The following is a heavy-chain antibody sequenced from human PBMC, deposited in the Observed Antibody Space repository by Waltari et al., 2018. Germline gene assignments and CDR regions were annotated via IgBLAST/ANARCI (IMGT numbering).Heavy chain of an antibody. Sequence: QVQLVQSGAEVKKPGASVKVSCKVSGYTLTELSMHWVRQAPGKGLEWMGGFDPEDGETIYAQKFQGRVTMTEDTSTDTAYMELSSLRSEDTAVYYSATDRHSSGWFYWYFDLWGRGTLVTVSS. CDR2: FDPEDGET. CDR1: GYTLTELS. J-gene: IGHJ2*01. V-gene: IGHV1-24*01. CDR3: ATDRHSSGWFYWYFDL. D-gene: IGHD6-19*01.